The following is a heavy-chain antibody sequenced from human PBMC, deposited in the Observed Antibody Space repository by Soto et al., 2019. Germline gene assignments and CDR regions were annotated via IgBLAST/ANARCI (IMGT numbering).Heavy chain of an antibody. J-gene: IGHJ6*03. CDR1: GYTFTSYA. CDR2: INAGNGNT. CDR3: ARDRGSYMDV. Sequence: QVQLVQSGAEVKKPGASVKVSCKASGYTFTSYAMHWVRQAPGQRLEWMGWINAGNGNTKYSQKFQGRVTITRDTSASTAYMELSGLRSEDTAVYYCARDRGSYMDVWGKGTTVTVSS. V-gene: IGHV1-3*01.